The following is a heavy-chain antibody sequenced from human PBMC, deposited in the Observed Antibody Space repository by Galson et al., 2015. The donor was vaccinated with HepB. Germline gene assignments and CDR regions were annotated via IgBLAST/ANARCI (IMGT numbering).Heavy chain of an antibody. CDR1: GFTFSSYA. D-gene: IGHD1-1*01. V-gene: IGHV3-30-3*01. J-gene: IGHJ4*02. CDR2: ISYDGSNK. CDR3: AGRVTTILDY. Sequence: SLRLSCAASGFTFSSYAMHWVRQAPGKGLEWVAVISYDGSNKYYADSVKGRFTISRDNSKNTLYLQMNSLKPEDTAVYYCAGRVTTILDYWGQGTQVTVSS.